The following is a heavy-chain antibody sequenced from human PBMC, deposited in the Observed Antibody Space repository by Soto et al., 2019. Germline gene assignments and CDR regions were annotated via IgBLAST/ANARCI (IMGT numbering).Heavy chain of an antibody. V-gene: IGHV3-23*01. J-gene: IGHJ4*02. Sequence: QPGGSLRLSCAASGFTFSSYAMSWVRQAPGKGLEWVSAISGSGGSTYYADSVKGRFTISRDNSKNTLYLQMNSLRAEDTAVYYCAKAFRYGSSGLGDPEFDYWGQGTLVTVSS. CDR2: ISGSGGST. CDR1: GFTFSSYA. CDR3: AKAFRYGSSGLGDPEFDY. D-gene: IGHD6-19*01.